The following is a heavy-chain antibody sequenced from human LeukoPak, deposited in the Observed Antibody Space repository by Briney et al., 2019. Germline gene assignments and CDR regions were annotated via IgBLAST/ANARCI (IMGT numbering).Heavy chain of an antibody. CDR3: ATYRQVLLPFES. CDR1: GFTFSSYV. J-gene: IGHJ4*02. CDR2: IRYDGSNK. Sequence: PGGSLRLSCAASGFTFSSYVMHWVRQAPGKGLEWVAFIRYDGSNKYYADSVKGRFTISRDNSKNTLYLQMNSLRAEDTAIYYCATYRQVLLPFESWGQGTLVTVSS. V-gene: IGHV3-30*02. D-gene: IGHD2-8*02.